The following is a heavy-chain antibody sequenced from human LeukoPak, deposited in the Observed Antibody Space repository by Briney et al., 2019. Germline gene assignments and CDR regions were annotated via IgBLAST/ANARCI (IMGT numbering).Heavy chain of an antibody. Sequence: SEPLSLTCTVSAYSISSGYYWGWIRQPPGKGLEWIGSIYHSGSTYYNPSLKSRVTISVDTSKNQFSLKLSSVTAADTAVYYCARDLSMADLGWFDPWGQGTLVTVSS. V-gene: IGHV4-38-2*02. CDR3: ARDLSMADLGWFDP. J-gene: IGHJ5*02. CDR1: AYSISSGYY. CDR2: IYHSGST. D-gene: IGHD2-8*01.